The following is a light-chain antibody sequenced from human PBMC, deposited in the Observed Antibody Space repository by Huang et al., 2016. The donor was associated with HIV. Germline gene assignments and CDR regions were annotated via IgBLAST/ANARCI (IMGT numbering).Light chain of an antibody. CDR3: QQYNSYGT. CDR2: KAS. J-gene: IGKJ2*02. Sequence: DIQMTQSPSTLSASVGDRVTITCRASQSISSWLAWYQQKPGKAPKLLIYKASSLESGVPSRFSGSGSGTEFILTISSLQPDDFATYYCQQYNSYGTFGQGTKLEIK. V-gene: IGKV1-5*03. CDR1: QSISSW.